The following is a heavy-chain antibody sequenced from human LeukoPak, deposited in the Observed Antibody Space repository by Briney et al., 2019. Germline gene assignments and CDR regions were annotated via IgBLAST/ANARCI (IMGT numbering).Heavy chain of an antibody. CDR2: VNYGGGT. CDR1: GDSIRSEDYY. Sequence: SETLSLTCTVSGDSIRSEDYYCDWIRQPPGKGLEWIGDVNYGGGTYYNPSPKSRVTMSVDTSKNQFSLRLTSVTAADTAVYYCARHRRRNNWFDPWGQGTLVTVSS. J-gene: IGHJ5*02. CDR3: ARHRRRNNWFDP. V-gene: IGHV4-39*01.